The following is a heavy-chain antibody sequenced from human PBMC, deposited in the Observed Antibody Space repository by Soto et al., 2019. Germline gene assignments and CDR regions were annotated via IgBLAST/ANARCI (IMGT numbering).Heavy chain of an antibody. J-gene: IGHJ6*02. CDR3: ASRIAVAGTLYKLRNNYYGMVV. D-gene: IGHD6-19*01. Sequence: SETLSLTCAVSGGSISSSNWWSWVRQPPGKGLEWIGEIYHSGSTNYNPSLKSRVTISVDTSKNQFSLKLSSVTAADTAVYYCASRIAVAGTLYKLRNNYYGMVVWGQATTVTVS. CDR2: IYHSGST. CDR1: GGSISSSNW. V-gene: IGHV4-4*02.